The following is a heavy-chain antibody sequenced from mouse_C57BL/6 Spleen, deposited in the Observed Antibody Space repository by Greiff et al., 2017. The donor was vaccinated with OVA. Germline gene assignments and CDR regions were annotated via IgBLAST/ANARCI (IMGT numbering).Heavy chain of an antibody. CDR3: ARRRVDYYGSSDFDY. D-gene: IGHD1-1*01. J-gene: IGHJ2*01. CDR2: IDPSDSET. V-gene: IGHV1-52*01. CDR1: GYTFTSYW. Sequence: QVQLKQPGAELVRPGSSVKLSCKASGYTFTSYWMHWVQQRPIQGLEWIGNIDPSDSETHYNQKFKDKATLTVDKSSSTAYMQLSRLTSEDSAVYYCARRRVDYYGSSDFDYWGQGTTLTVSS.